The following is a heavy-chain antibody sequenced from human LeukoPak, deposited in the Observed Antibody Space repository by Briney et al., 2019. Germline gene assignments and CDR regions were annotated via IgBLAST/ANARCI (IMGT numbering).Heavy chain of an antibody. J-gene: IGHJ5*02. CDR1: GVSISSSY. CDR2: IHYSGST. D-gene: IGHD3-22*01. CDR3: ATGSGFYNWFDP. Sequence: SETLSLTCTDSGVSISSSYWSWMRQPPGKGLEWIGYIHYSGSTNYNPSLKSRVFISVDTSKKQFSLKLSSVTAADTAVYYCATGSGFYNWFDPWGQGTLVTVSS. V-gene: IGHV4-59*01.